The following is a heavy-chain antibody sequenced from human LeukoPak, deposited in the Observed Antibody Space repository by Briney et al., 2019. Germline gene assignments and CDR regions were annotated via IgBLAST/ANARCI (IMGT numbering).Heavy chain of an antibody. Sequence: ASVKVSCKASGYTFTGYYIHWVRQAPGQGLEWMGWINPNSGGTNCAQNFQARVTMTRDTSISTAYMELSRLRSDDTAVYYCTRVEGYCSPTSCQQNNALDIWGQGTVVTVAS. D-gene: IGHD2-2*01. CDR3: TRVEGYCSPTSCQQNNALDI. J-gene: IGHJ3*02. CDR1: GYTFTGYY. V-gene: IGHV1-2*02. CDR2: INPNSGGT.